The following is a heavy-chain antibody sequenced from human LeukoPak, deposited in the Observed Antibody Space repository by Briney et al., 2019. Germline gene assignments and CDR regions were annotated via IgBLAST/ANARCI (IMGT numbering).Heavy chain of an antibody. CDR2: INHSEIT. D-gene: IGHD2-15*01. J-gene: IGHJ4*02. CDR1: GGSFSGYY. V-gene: IGHV4-34*01. Sequence: SETLXLTCAVYGGSFSGYYWSGIRQPPGKGLEGMGEINHSEITTYTPSLKSRVPISVDTSKNQFSLKLSSVTAADTAVYYCARGGLGYCSGGSCPVPFDYWGQGTLVTVSS. CDR3: ARGGLGYCSGGSCPVPFDY.